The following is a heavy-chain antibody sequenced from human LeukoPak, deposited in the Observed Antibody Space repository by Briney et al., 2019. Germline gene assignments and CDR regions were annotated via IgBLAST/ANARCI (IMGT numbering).Heavy chain of an antibody. CDR2: IYSSGST. CDR1: GGFISGYY. D-gene: IGHD1-26*01. Sequence: SETLSLTCTVSGGFISGYYWSWIRLPAGKGLEWIGYIYSSGSTKYNPSLKSRVTMSVDTSKNQVSLKLSSVTAADTAFYYCASQGHHGKIVGTTLSYFYMDVWGKGTTVTVSS. V-gene: IGHV4-4*07. CDR3: ASQGHHGKIVGTTLSYFYMDV. J-gene: IGHJ6*03.